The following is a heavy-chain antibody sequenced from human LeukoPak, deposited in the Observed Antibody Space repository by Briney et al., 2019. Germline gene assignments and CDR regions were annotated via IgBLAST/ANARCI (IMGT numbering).Heavy chain of an antibody. CDR3: AKSIGIGSYYGGDY. V-gene: IGHV3-23*01. J-gene: IGHJ4*02. D-gene: IGHD3-3*01. CDR1: GFTFSSYA. Sequence: PGGSLRLSCAASGFTFSSYAMSWVRQAPGKGLEWVSVISGSGGSTYYADSVKGRFTISRDNSKNTLYPQMNSLRAEDTAVYYCAKSIGIGSYYGGDYWGQGTLVTVSS. CDR2: ISGSGGST.